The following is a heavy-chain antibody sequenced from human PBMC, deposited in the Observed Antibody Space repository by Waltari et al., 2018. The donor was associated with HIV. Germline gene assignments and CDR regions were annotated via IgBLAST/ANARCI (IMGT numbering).Heavy chain of an antibody. CDR1: GFTFSSYE. D-gene: IGHD3-10*01. V-gene: IGHV3-48*03. Sequence: EVQLVESGGGLVQPGGSLRLSCAASGFTFSSYEMNWVRQAPGKGREWVSYISRSGSTIHYADSVKGRFTISRDNAKNSLYLRMNSLRAEDTAVYYCARAHITMIRGGNAFDIWGQGTMVTVSS. CDR2: ISRSGSTI. J-gene: IGHJ3*02. CDR3: ARAHITMIRGGNAFDI.